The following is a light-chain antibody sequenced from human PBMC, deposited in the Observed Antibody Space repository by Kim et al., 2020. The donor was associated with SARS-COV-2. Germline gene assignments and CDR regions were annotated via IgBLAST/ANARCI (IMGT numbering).Light chain of an antibody. V-gene: IGKV1-33*01. CDR3: RQYGDLPYT. CDR2: DAS. J-gene: IGKJ2*01. CDR1: QNKTNY. Sequence: ASVGDNVTITCRANQNKTNYVDWYQQKPGKAPKVLIYDASNLETGVPSLSSGSGSGTDFTFTASSLQPEDTGTYYCRQYGDLPYTFGQGTKLEI.